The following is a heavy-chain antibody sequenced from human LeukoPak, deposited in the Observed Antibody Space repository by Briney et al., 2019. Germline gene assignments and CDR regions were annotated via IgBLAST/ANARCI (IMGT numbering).Heavy chain of an antibody. J-gene: IGHJ5*02. D-gene: IGHD3-16*02. CDR3: ATFKPARDWGTYRVNWLDP. CDR1: GGSLSDYY. Sequence: TSETLSLTCAVYGGSLSDYYWSWIRQPPGKGLEWIGEINHSRSTNYNSSLKSRITISLDTSKNQFSLKLSSVTAADTAVYYCATFKPARDWGTYRVNWLDPWGQGTLVTVSS. V-gene: IGHV4-34*01. CDR2: INHSRST.